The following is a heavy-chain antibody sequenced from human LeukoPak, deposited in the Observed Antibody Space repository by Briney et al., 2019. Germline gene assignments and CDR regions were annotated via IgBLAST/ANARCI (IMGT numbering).Heavy chain of an antibody. CDR1: GFTFSSYA. D-gene: IGHD1-26*01. Sequence: PGRSLRLSCAASGFTFSSYAMHWVRQAPGKGLEWVAVISYDGSNKYDADSVKGRFTISRDNSKNTLYLQMNTLRVEDTAVYYCARATSASYLDFDYWGQGTLVTVSS. CDR2: ISYDGSNK. CDR3: ARATSASYLDFDY. V-gene: IGHV3-30*04. J-gene: IGHJ4*02.